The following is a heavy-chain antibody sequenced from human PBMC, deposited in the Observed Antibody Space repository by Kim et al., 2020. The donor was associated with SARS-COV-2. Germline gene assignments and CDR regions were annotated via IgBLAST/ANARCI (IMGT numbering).Heavy chain of an antibody. CDR3: TTRERRGYCSSTSCRFDY. CDR1: GFTFSNAW. Sequence: GGSLRLSCAASGFTFSNAWMSWVRQAPGKGLEWVGRIKSKTDGGTTDYAAPVKGRFTISRDDSKNTLYLQMNSLKTEDTAVYYCTTRERRGYCSSTSCRFDYWGQGTLVTVSS. V-gene: IGHV3-15*01. D-gene: IGHD2-2*01. J-gene: IGHJ4*02. CDR2: IKSKTDGGTT.